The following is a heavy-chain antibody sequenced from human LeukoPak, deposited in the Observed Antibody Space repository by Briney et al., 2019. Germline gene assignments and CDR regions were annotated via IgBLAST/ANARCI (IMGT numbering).Heavy chain of an antibody. V-gene: IGHV1-8*01. J-gene: IGHJ4*02. Sequence: GASVKVSCKASGYTFTSYDINWVRQATGQGLEWMGWMNPNSGNTGYAQKFQGRVTMTRDTSTSTVYMELSSLRSEDTAVYYCARDLARTSTVVTMGYWGQGTLVTVSS. CDR1: GYTFTSYD. CDR3: ARDLARTSTVVTMGY. D-gene: IGHD4-23*01. CDR2: MNPNSGNT.